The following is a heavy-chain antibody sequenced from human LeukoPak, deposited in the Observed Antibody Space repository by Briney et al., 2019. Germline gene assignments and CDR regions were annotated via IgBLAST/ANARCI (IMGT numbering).Heavy chain of an antibody. D-gene: IGHD3-22*01. Sequence: GGSLRLSCAVSGFTFSDYYMSWIRQAPGKGLEWVSYISSSGSTIYYADSVKGRFTISRDNAKNSPYLQMNSLRAEDTAVYYCARADDSSGYYYTYDYWGQGTLVTVSS. J-gene: IGHJ4*02. CDR2: ISSSGSTI. CDR1: GFTFSDYY. V-gene: IGHV3-11*04. CDR3: ARADDSSGYYYTYDY.